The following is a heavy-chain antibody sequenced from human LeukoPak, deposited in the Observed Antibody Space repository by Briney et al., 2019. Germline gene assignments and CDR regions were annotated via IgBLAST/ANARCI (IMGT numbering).Heavy chain of an antibody. V-gene: IGHV3-21*01. CDR3: ARGIENLGRLWYDSSEKEVNLFDY. Sequence: GGSLRLSCAASGFTFSSYSINWVRQAPGKGLEWVSSISSSSSYIYYADSVKGRFTISRDNAKNSLYLQMNSLRAEDTAVYYCARGIENLGRLWYDSSEKEVNLFDYWGQGTLVTVSS. D-gene: IGHD3-22*01. CDR2: ISSSSSYI. CDR1: GFTFSSYS. J-gene: IGHJ4*02.